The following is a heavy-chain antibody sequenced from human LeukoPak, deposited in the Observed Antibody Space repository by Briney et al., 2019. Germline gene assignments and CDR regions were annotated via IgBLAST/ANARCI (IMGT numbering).Heavy chain of an antibody. CDR2: MNPNSGNT. CDR1: GYTFTSYD. CDR3: ARGAFYGDYVVWFDP. Sequence: ASVKVSCKASGYTFTSYDISWVRQATGQGLEWMGWMNPNSGNTGYAQKFQGRVTMTRNTSIGTAYMELTSLRSEDTAIYYCARGAFYGDYVVWFDPWGQGTLVAVSS. D-gene: IGHD4-17*01. J-gene: IGHJ5*02. V-gene: IGHV1-8*01.